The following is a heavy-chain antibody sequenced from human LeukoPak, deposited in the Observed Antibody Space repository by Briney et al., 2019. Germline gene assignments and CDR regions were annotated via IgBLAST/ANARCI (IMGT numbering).Heavy chain of an antibody. CDR2: INHSGST. CDR3: ARGLWMATAY. CDR1: GGSFSGYY. D-gene: IGHD5-24*01. J-gene: IGHJ4*02. V-gene: IGHV4-34*01. Sequence: PSETLSLTCAVYGGSFSGYYWSWIRQPPGKGLEWIGEINHSGSTNYNPSLKSRVTISVDASKNQFSLKLSSVTAADTAVYYFARGLWMATAYWGQGTLVTVSS.